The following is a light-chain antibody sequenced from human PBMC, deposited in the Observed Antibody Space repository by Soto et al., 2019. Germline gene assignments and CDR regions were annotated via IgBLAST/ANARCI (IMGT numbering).Light chain of an antibody. CDR2: GAS. Sequence: EIVMTHSPATLSVSPGESATLSCRASQSVSSNLAWYQQKPGQAPRLLIYGASTRATGIPARFSGSGSGTEFTLTISSLQPEDFAVYYCQQYNNWPLTFGGGTKVDIK. CDR1: QSVSSN. V-gene: IGKV3-15*01. CDR3: QQYNNWPLT. J-gene: IGKJ4*01.